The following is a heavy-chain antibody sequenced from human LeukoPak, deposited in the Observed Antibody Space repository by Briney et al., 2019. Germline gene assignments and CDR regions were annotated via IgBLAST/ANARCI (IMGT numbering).Heavy chain of an antibody. CDR2: LSGGDGNT. J-gene: IGHJ6*02. CDR1: GFTFNRYA. D-gene: IGHD2-2*01. CDR3: AKDVAWADIVVGPAASGIDV. V-gene: IGHV3-23*01. Sequence: QPGGSLRLSCAASGFTFNRYAMNWVRQAPGKGLEWVSGLSGGDGNTYYADSVKGRFTISSDTSKNTLYLQMSSLRAEDTAVYYCAKDVAWADIVVGPAASGIDVWGQGTTVTVSS.